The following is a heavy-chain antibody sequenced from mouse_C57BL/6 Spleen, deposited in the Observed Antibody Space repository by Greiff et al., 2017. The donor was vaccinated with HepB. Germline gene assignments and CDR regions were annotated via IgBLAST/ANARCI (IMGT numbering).Heavy chain of an antibody. Sequence: VQLQQPGTELVKPGASVKLSCKASGYTFSYWMHWVKQRPGQGLEWIGNINPSNGGTNYNEKFKSKATLTVDKSSSTAYMQLSSLTSEDSAVYYCARPAHYYGSSYWYFDVWGTGTTVTVSS. D-gene: IGHD1-1*01. J-gene: IGHJ1*03. CDR2: INPSNGGT. V-gene: IGHV1-53*01. CDR1: GYTFSYW. CDR3: ARPAHYYGSSYWYFDV.